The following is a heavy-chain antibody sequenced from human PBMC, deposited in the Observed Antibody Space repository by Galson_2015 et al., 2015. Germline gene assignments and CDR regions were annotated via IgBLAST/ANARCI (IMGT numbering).Heavy chain of an antibody. D-gene: IGHD3-22*01. Sequence: SLRLSCAASGFTFDDYAMHWVRQAPGKGLEWVSGISWNSGSIGYADSVKGRFTISRDNAKNSLYLQMNSLRAEDTALYYCAKGYYYDSSGYYDSDYWGQGTLVTVSS. J-gene: IGHJ4*02. CDR1: GFTFDDYA. CDR2: ISWNSGSI. CDR3: AKGYYYDSSGYYDSDY. V-gene: IGHV3-9*01.